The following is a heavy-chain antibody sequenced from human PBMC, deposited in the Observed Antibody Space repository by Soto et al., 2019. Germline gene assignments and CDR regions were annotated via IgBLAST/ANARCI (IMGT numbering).Heavy chain of an antibody. CDR1: GGSISSYY. Sequence: PSETLSLTCTVSGGSISSYYWSWIRQPPGKGLEWIGYIYYSGSTNYNPSLKSRVTISVDTSKNQFSLKLSSVTAADTAVYYCARFGYVWGSYRTSYFDYWGQGTLVTVSS. V-gene: IGHV4-59*01. J-gene: IGHJ4*02. CDR3: ARFGYVWGSYRTSYFDY. CDR2: IYYSGST. D-gene: IGHD3-16*02.